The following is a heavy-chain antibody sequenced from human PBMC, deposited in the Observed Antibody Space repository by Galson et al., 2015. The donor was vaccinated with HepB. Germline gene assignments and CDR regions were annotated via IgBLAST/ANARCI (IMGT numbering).Heavy chain of an antibody. CDR2: INAGNGNT. V-gene: IGHV1-3*01. CDR1: GYTFTSYA. Sequence: SVKVSCKASGYTFTSYAMHWVRQAPGQRLEWMGWINAGNGNTKYSQKFQGRVTITRDTSASTAYMELSSLRSEDTAVYYCAREGYDILTGYYYYYYYGMDVWGQGTLVTVSS. J-gene: IGHJ6*02. D-gene: IGHD3-9*01. CDR3: AREGYDILTGYYYYYYYGMDV.